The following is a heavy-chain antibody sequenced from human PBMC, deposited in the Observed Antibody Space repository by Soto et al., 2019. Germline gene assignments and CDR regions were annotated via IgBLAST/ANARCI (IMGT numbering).Heavy chain of an antibody. CDR3: ARVGWEGWNGPHYGMDV. V-gene: IGHV3-13*01. CDR1: GFTFSSYD. CDR2: IGTAGDT. D-gene: IGHD1-1*01. J-gene: IGHJ6*02. Sequence: GGSLRLSCAASGFTFSSYDMHWVRQATGKGLEWVSAIGTAGDTYYPGSVKGRFTISRENAKNSLYLQMNSLRAEDTAVYYCARVGWEGWNGPHYGMDVWGQGTTVTVSS.